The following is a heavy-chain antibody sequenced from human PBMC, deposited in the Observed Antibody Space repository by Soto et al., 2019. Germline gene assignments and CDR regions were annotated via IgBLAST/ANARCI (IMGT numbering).Heavy chain of an antibody. D-gene: IGHD3-9*01. CDR2: ISGSGGST. V-gene: IGHV3-23*01. CDR3: AKERPVRYCDWPLGYFDY. J-gene: IGHJ4*02. CDR1: GFTFSSYA. Sequence: LRLSCAASGFTFSSYAMSWVRQAPGKGLEWVSAISGSGGSTYYADSVKGRFTISRDNSRNTLYLQMNSLRAEDTAVYYCAKERPVRYCDWPLGYFDYWGQGTLVTVSS.